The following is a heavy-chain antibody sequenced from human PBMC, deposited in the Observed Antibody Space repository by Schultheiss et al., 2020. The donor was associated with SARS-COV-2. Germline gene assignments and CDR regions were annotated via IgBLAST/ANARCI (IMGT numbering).Heavy chain of an antibody. CDR1: GFSFSVYA. J-gene: IGHJ5*02. Sequence: GGSLRLSCAASGFSFSVYAMHWVRQAPGKRLEGVSAISSDGGTTFYANSVKDRFTVSRDNSKSILYLQMGRLRTEDTAVYYCARVPYSRGWPSPWFDPWGQGTLVTVSS. CDR3: ARVPYSRGWPSPWFDP. D-gene: IGHD6-19*01. V-gene: IGHV3-64*01. CDR2: ISSDGGTT.